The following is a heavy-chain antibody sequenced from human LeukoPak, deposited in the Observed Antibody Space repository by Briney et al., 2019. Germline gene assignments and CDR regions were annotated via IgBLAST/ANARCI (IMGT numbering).Heavy chain of an antibody. V-gene: IGHV3-23*01. CDR3: AKDSFGDGVCLDY. CDR2: ISGSGGST. D-gene: IGHD2-8*01. CDR1: GFTFSSYA. Sequence: GGSLRLSRAASGFTFSSYAMSWVRQAPGKGLEWVSAISGSGGSTYYADSVKGRFTISRDNSKNTLYLQMNSLRAEDTAVYYCAKDSFGDGVCLDYWGQGTLVTVSS. J-gene: IGHJ4*02.